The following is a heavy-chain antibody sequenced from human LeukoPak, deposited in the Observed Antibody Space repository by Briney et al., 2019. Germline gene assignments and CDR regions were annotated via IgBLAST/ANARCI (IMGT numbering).Heavy chain of an antibody. V-gene: IGHV4-39*07. J-gene: IGHJ4*01. CDR3: ARVARHDYTYYPGGNYFDY. CDR1: GASISSSAYY. Sequence: PSETLSLTCIISGASISSSAYYWGWIRQPPGKGLEWIGTIYYSGNTYYNPSLQSRVTISVDTSKNQFSLKLSSVTAADTAVYYCARVARHDYTYYPGGNYFDYWGHGTLVTVSS. CDR2: IYYSGNT. D-gene: IGHD4-11*01.